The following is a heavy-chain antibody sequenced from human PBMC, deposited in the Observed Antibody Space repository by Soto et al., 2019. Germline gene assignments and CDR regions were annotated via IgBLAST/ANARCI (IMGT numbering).Heavy chain of an antibody. Sequence: EVQLLESGGDLVQPGGSLRLSCAASGFTFNNYAMSWVRQATGKGLEWVSGISSSGGSTYYADSVKGRFTISRDNSKNTLSLQMNSLRAEDTALYYCAQDPNGDYVGGLEMWGQGTKVTVSS. CDR1: GFTFNNYA. J-gene: IGHJ3*02. CDR2: ISSSGGST. V-gene: IGHV3-23*01. CDR3: AQDPNGDYVGGLEM. D-gene: IGHD4-17*01.